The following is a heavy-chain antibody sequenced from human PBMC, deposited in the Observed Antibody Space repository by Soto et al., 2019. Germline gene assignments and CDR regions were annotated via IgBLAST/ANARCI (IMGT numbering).Heavy chain of an antibody. Sequence: SQPLSLTCAVSGGSISSGGCSWSCNRQPTGKGLEWIGYIYHSGSTYYNPSLKSRITISVDRSKNQFSLKLSSVTAAATAVYYCARDSQRHYGEEWFDLWGQGTLVTVSS. CDR1: GGSISSGGCS. D-gene: IGHD4-17*01. CDR3: ARDSQRHYGEEWFDL. V-gene: IGHV4-30-2*01. CDR2: IYHSGST. J-gene: IGHJ5*01.